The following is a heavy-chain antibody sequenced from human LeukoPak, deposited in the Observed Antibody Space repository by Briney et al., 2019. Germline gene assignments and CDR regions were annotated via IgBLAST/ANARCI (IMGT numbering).Heavy chain of an antibody. J-gene: IGHJ4*02. CDR3: ARHSGSYPLPDY. V-gene: IGHV4-59*08. CDR2: IYYSGST. D-gene: IGHD1-26*01. Sequence: SETLSLTCTVSGGSMNNYYWTWIRQPPGKGLEWIGYIYYSGSTNYNPSLKSRVTISVDTSKNQFSLKLSSVTAADTAVYYCARHSGSYPLPDYWGQGTLVTVSS. CDR1: GGSMNNYY.